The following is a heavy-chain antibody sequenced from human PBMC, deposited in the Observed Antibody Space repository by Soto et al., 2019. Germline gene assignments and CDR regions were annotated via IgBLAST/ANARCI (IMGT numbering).Heavy chain of an antibody. J-gene: IGHJ6*02. CDR2: IYPGDSDT. V-gene: IGHV5-51*01. CDR3: GRHPYGDYDVMDV. Sequence: PGESLKISCKGSGYIFTNYWIGWCLQMPGKGLEWMGIIYPGDSDTRYSPSFQGQVTISADKSISTAYLQWSSLKASDTAMYFCGRHPYGDYDVMDVWGQGTTVTVSS. D-gene: IGHD4-17*01. CDR1: GYIFTNYW.